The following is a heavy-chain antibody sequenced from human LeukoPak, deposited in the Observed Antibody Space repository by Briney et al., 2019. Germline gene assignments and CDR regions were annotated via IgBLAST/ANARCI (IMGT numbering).Heavy chain of an antibody. CDR2: IKQDGSER. D-gene: IGHD1-7*01. J-gene: IGHJ4*02. V-gene: IGHV3-7*01. CDR3: ARGWNYAFRFDY. Sequence: GGSLRLSCAASGFTFSDYWMTWVRQAPGKGLEWVAHIKQDGSERYYGDSVKGRFTISRDNAKSLVYLQMNSLGAEDTAVYYCARGWNYAFRFDYWGQGTLVTVSS. CDR1: GFTFSDYW.